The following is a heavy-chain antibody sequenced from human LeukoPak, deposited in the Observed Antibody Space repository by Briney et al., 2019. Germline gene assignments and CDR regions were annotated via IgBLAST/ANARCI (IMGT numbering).Heavy chain of an antibody. J-gene: IGHJ4*02. CDR1: GGSISSSRYY. CDR2: IYYSGST. D-gene: IGHD6-13*01. CDR3: ARWGIAAVTFDY. V-gene: IGHV4-39*01. Sequence: PSETLSLTCTVSGGSISSSRYYWGWIRQPPGKGLEWIGNIYYSGSTYYNPSLKSRVTISVDTSKNQFSLNVSSVTAADTAVYYCARWGIAAVTFDYWGQGTLVSVSS.